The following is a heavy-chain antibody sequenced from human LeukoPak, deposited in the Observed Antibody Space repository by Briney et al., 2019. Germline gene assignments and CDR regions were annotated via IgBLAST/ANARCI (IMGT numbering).Heavy chain of an antibody. V-gene: IGHV4-59*08. CDR2: IYYSGST. J-gene: IGHJ3*02. CDR1: GGSISSYY. CDR3: ARRVIPWAFDI. D-gene: IGHD2-21*01. Sequence: SETLSLTCTVSGGSISSYYWSWIRQPPGKGLEWIGYIYYSGSTNYNPSLKSRVTISVDTSKNQFSLKLSSVTAADTAVYYCARRVIPWAFDIWGQGTVVTVSS.